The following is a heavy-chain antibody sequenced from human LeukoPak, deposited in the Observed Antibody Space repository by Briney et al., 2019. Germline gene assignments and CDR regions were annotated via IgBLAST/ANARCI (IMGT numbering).Heavy chain of an antibody. CDR3: ARDRGRVVVVPAARGGDAFDI. D-gene: IGHD2-2*01. Sequence: ASVKVSCKASGGTFSSYAISWVRQAPGQGLEWMGGIIPIFGTANYAQKFQGRVTITADESTSTAYMELSSLRSEDTAVYYCARDRGRVVVVPAARGGDAFDIWGQGTMVTVSS. CDR2: IIPIFGTA. V-gene: IGHV1-69*01. J-gene: IGHJ3*02. CDR1: GGTFSSYA.